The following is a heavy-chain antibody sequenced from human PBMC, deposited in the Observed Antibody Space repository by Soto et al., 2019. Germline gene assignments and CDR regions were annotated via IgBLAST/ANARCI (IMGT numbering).Heavy chain of an antibody. CDR3: ASGDYSHFDL. D-gene: IGHD4-17*01. Sequence: PSGTLSLTCAVSGGSISTKNWWTWVRQPPGKGLEWIGEIYYSGSTNYNPSLKSRVTISVDKSKNQFSLNLSSVTAADTAVYYCASGDYSHFDLWGQGTLVTVSS. CDR1: GGSISTKNW. J-gene: IGHJ4*02. V-gene: IGHV4-4*02. CDR2: IYYSGST.